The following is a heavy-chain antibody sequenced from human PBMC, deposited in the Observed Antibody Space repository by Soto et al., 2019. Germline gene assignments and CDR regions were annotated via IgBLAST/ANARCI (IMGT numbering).Heavy chain of an antibody. CDR1: GGTFSSYT. Sequence: QVQLVQSGAEVKKPGSSVKVSCKASGGTFSSYTISWVRQAPGQGLEWMGRIIPILGIANYAQKFQGRVTXXAXKXKSTAYMELSSLRSEDTAVYYCARGSGYDFYYGMDVWGQGTTVTVSS. CDR3: ARGSGYDFYYGMDV. V-gene: IGHV1-69*02. CDR2: IIPILGIA. J-gene: IGHJ6*02. D-gene: IGHD5-12*01.